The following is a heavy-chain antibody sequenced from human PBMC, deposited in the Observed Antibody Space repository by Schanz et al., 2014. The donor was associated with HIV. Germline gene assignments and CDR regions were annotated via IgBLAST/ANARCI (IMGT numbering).Heavy chain of an antibody. CDR2: IWYDGSNK. CDR1: GFTFNVYG. V-gene: IGHV3-33*03. Sequence: QVQLVESGGGVVRPGRSLRLSCTATGFTFNVYGMHWVRQAPGKGLEWVAVIWYDGSNKYYADSVKGRFIVSRDNRGNMVFLQMNSLRRDDTAVYYCAKDGSSSGWVVGDYWGQGTQVTVSS. CDR3: AKDGSSSGWVVGDY. D-gene: IGHD6-19*01. J-gene: IGHJ4*02.